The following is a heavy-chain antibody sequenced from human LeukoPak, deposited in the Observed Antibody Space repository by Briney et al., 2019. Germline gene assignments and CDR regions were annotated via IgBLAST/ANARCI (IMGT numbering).Heavy chain of an antibody. D-gene: IGHD3-22*01. J-gene: IGHJ4*02. V-gene: IGHV1-18*01. CDR1: GYTFTSYG. CDR3: ARTEYYYDSSGYYLLDY. Sequence: GASVKVSCKASGYTFTSYGISWVRQAPEQGLEWMGWISAYNGNTNYAQKLQGRVTMTTDTSTSTAYMELRSLRSDDTAVYYCARTEYYYDSSGYYLLDYWGQGTLVTVSS. CDR2: ISAYNGNT.